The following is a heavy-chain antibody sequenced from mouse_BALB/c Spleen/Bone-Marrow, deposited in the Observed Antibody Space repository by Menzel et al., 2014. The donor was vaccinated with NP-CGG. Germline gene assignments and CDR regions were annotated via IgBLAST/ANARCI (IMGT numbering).Heavy chain of an antibody. D-gene: IGHD1-1*01. CDR1: GFTFTDYY. J-gene: IGHJ1*01. Sequence: EVQRVESGGGLVQPGGSLRLSCATSGFTFTDYYMSWVRQPPGKALEWLGFIRNKANGYTTEYSASVKGRFTISRDNSQSILYLQMNTLRADDSATYYCARDSLYYGSSYWYFDVWGAGTTVTVSS. V-gene: IGHV7-3*02. CDR2: IRNKANGYTT. CDR3: ARDSLYYGSSYWYFDV.